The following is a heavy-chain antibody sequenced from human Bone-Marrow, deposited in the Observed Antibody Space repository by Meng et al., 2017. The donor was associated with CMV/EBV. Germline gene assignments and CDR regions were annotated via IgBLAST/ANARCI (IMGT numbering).Heavy chain of an antibody. CDR3: AKIRWGSSSSRLFDY. CDR2: ISGSGGST. V-gene: IGHV3-23*01. Sequence: GGSLRLSCAASGFTFSSYAMSWVRQAPGKGLEWVSAISGSGGSTYYADSVKGRFTISRDNSKNTLYLQMNSLRAEDTAVYYCAKIRWGSSSSRLFDYWGQGTLVTFSS. CDR1: GFTFSSYA. J-gene: IGHJ4*02. D-gene: IGHD6-6*01.